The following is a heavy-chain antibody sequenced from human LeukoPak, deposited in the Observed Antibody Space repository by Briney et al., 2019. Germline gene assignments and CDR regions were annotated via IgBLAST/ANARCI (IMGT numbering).Heavy chain of an antibody. V-gene: IGHV5-51*01. CDR2: IYPDDSNT. CDR3: ARLGDDVAVVVAGYWFDP. CDR1: GYYFPTFW. J-gene: IGHJ5*02. D-gene: IGHD2-15*01. Sequence: GESLKISCKASGYYFPTFWIGWVRQMPGKGLEWMGIIYPDDSNTRYSPSFQGQVTISADKSIITAYLQWSSLRASDTAMYYCARLGDDVAVVVAGYWFDPWGQGTLVTASS.